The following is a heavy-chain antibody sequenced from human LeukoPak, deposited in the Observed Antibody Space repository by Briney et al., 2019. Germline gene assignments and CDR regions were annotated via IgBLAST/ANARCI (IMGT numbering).Heavy chain of an antibody. CDR3: AVGSGSYYSAFDI. D-gene: IGHD3-10*01. J-gene: IGHJ3*02. Sequence: SETPSLTCAVYGGSFSGYYWSWIRQPPGEGLEWIGEINHSGSTNYNPSLKSRVTISVDTSKNQFSLKLSSVTAADTAVYYCAVGSGSYYSAFDIWGQGTMVTVSS. V-gene: IGHV4-34*01. CDR1: GGSFSGYY. CDR2: INHSGST.